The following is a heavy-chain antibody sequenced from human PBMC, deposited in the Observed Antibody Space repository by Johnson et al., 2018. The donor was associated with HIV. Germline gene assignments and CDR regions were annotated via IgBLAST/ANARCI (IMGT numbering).Heavy chain of an antibody. Sequence: VQLVESGGGLVQPGGSLRLSCAASGFAFSTNCMSWVRQAPGKGLEWVANITNDGSEKYYVDSVKGRFTISRDNAKNSLYLQMNSLRAEDTALYYCARWSTEGSDAFDIWGQGTMVTVSS. J-gene: IGHJ3*02. D-gene: IGHD1-26*01. CDR3: ARWSTEGSDAFDI. CDR1: GFAFSTNC. CDR2: ITNDGSEK. V-gene: IGHV3-7*03.